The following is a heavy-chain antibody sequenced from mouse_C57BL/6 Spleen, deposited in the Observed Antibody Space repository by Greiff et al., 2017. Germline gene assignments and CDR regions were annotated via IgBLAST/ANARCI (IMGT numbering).Heavy chain of an antibody. CDR1: GFTFSSYT. Sequence: EVQRVESGGGLVKPGGSLKLSCAASGFTFSSYTMSWVRQTPEKRLEWVATISGGGGNTYYPDSVKGRFTISRDNAKNTLYLQMSSLRSEDTALYYCARDGRAWFAYWGQGTLVTVSA. V-gene: IGHV5-9*01. J-gene: IGHJ3*01. CDR2: ISGGGGNT. CDR3: ARDGRAWFAY. D-gene: IGHD1-1*01.